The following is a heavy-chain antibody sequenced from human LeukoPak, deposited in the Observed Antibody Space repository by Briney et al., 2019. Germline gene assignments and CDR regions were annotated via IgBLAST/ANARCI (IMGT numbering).Heavy chain of an antibody. Sequence: PSETLSLTCTVSGGSISSSSYYWGWIRQPPGKGLEWIGSIYYSGSTYYNPSLKSRVTISVDTSKNQFSLKLSSVTAADTAVYYCARRFVGYCSSTSCSAPDYWGQGTLVTASS. D-gene: IGHD2-2*01. CDR2: IYYSGST. CDR3: ARRFVGYCSSTSCSAPDY. J-gene: IGHJ4*02. CDR1: GGSISSSSYY. V-gene: IGHV4-39*01.